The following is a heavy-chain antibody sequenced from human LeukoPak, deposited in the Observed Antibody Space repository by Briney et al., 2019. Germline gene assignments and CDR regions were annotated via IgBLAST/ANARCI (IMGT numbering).Heavy chain of an antibody. D-gene: IGHD1-26*01. Sequence: GGSLRLSCAASGFTFSSYAIHWVRQAPGKGLEYVSAISSNGGSTFYANSVKGRFIVSRDNSKNTLYLQMGSLRAEDLAVYYCAKDATRSGSYELVSDAFDIWGQGTMVTVSS. V-gene: IGHV3-64*01. CDR3: AKDATRSGSYELVSDAFDI. CDR1: GFTFSSYA. J-gene: IGHJ3*02. CDR2: ISSNGGST.